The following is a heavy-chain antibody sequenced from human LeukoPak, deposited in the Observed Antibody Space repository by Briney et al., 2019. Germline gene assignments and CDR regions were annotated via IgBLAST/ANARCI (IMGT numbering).Heavy chain of an antibody. Sequence: PGGSLRLSCAASGFTFSSYEMNWVRQAPGKGLEWVSYISSSGSTIYYADSVKGRFTISRDNAKNSLYLQMNSLRAEDTAVYYCARAGVGATYYFDYWGQGTLVTVSS. V-gene: IGHV3-48*03. CDR2: ISSSGSTI. J-gene: IGHJ4*02. D-gene: IGHD1-26*01. CDR1: GFTFSSYE. CDR3: ARAGVGATYYFDY.